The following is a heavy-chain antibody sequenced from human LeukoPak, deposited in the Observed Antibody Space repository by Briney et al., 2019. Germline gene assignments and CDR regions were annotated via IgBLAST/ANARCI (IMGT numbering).Heavy chain of an antibody. CDR2: INHSGST. V-gene: IGHV4-34*01. CDR1: GGSFSGYY. Sequence: SETLSLTCAVYGGSFSGYYWSWIRQPPGKGLEWIGEINHSGSTNYNPSLKSRVTISVDTSKNQFSLKLSSVTAADTAVYYCARGVHDSLNYYYGMDVWGQGTTVTVSS. J-gene: IGHJ6*02. D-gene: IGHD2-21*02. CDR3: ARGVHDSLNYYYGMDV.